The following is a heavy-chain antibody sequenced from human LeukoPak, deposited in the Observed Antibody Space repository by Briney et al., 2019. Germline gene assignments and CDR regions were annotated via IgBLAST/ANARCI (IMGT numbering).Heavy chain of an antibody. V-gene: IGHV1-2*02. J-gene: IGHJ3*02. CDR2: INPNSGGT. CDR3: ARSGGYYDFWSGWDAFDI. Sequence: SSVKVSCKASGYTFTGYYMHWVRQAPGQGLEWMGWINPNSGGTNYAQKFQGRVTMTRDTAISTAYMEVRRLRSDDTAVYYCARSGGYYDFWSGWDAFDIWGQGTMVTDSS. CDR1: GYTFTGYY. D-gene: IGHD3-3*01.